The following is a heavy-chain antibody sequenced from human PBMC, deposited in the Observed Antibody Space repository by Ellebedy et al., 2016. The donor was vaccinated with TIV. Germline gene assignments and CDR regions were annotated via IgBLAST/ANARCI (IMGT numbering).Heavy chain of an antibody. Sequence: GGSLRLSCAASGFTFSNAWMSWVRQAPGKGLEWVGRIKSKADGGTTHYAAPVKGRFTISRDDSKNTLYLQMNSLKTEDTAVYFCTTGTPSYYYGSSAPPRYWGQGTLVTVSS. CDR2: IKSKADGGTT. CDR3: TTGTPSYYYGSSAPPRY. D-gene: IGHD3-22*01. J-gene: IGHJ4*02. V-gene: IGHV3-15*01. CDR1: GFTFSNAW.